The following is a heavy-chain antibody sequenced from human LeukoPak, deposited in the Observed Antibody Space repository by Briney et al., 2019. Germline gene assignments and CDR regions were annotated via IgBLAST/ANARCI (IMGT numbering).Heavy chain of an antibody. Sequence: GASVKVSCKASGYTFTSYDINWVRQATGQGLEWMGWMNPNSGNTGYAQKFQGRVTITRNTSISTAYMELSSLRSEDTAVYYCARGIKRRSGWMDIVVVPAAIAPYYYYYMDVWGKGTTVTVSS. CDR2: MNPNSGNT. D-gene: IGHD2-2*03. V-gene: IGHV1-8*03. CDR3: ARGIKRRSGWMDIVVVPAAIAPYYYYYMDV. J-gene: IGHJ6*03. CDR1: GYTFTSYD.